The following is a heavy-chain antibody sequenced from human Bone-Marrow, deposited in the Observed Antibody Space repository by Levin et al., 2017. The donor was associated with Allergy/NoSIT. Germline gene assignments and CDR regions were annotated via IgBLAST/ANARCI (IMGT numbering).Heavy chain of an antibody. Sequence: GGSLRLSCAASGFTFSSYSMNWVRQAPGKGLEWVSYISSSGSNIYYADSVKGRFTISRDNAKNSVYLQMNSLRAEDTAVYYCARRDSSYSNGSGDYWGQGTLVTVSS. CDR3: ARRDSSYSNGSGDY. CDR2: ISSSGSNI. J-gene: IGHJ4*02. CDR1: GFTFSSYS. V-gene: IGHV3-48*04. D-gene: IGHD6-19*01.